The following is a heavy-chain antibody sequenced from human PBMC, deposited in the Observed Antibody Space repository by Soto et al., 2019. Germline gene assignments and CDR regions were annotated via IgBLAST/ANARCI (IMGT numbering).Heavy chain of an antibody. V-gene: IGHV6-1*01. CDR1: GDSVSSNSAA. CDR3: ARETLYCSGGSCYPPGEEYYYYGMDV. J-gene: IGHJ6*02. Sequence: QSQTLSLTCAISGDSVSSNSAAWNWIRQSPSRGLEWLGRTYYRSKWYNDYAVSVKSRITINPDTSKNQFSLQLNSVTPEDTAVYYCARETLYCSGGSCYPPGEEYYYYGMDVWGQGTTVTVSS. D-gene: IGHD2-15*01. CDR2: TYYRSKWYN.